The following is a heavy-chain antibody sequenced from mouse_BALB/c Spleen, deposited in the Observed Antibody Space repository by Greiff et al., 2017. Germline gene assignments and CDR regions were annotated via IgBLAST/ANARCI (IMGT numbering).Heavy chain of an antibody. CDR3: ARHYDYASFAY. Sequence: EVKLLESGGGLVKPGGSLKLSCAASGFAFSSYDMSWVRQTPEKRLEWVAYISSGGGSTYYPDTVKGRFTISRDNAKNTLYLQMSSLKSEDTAMYYCARHYDYASFAYWGQGTLVTVSA. D-gene: IGHD2-4*01. CDR2: ISSGGGST. J-gene: IGHJ3*01. CDR1: GFAFSSYD. V-gene: IGHV5-12-1*01.